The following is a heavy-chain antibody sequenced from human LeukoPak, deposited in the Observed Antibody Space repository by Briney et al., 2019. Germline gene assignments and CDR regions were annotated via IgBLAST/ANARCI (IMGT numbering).Heavy chain of an antibody. Sequence: GGSLRLSCAASDSPLMIIPMTWAAQAQGKGLEWVPSLSGSGGATWYAGSVKGRFTISRDNSKNTLYLQMHSLRVEDTAVYYCAKDRMSYSRSGGYYLGAFDMWGHGTTVTVSS. CDR1: DSPLMIIP. CDR3: AKDRMSYSRSGGYYLGAFDM. J-gene: IGHJ3*02. V-gene: IGHV3-23*01. CDR2: LSGSGGAT. D-gene: IGHD3-10*01.